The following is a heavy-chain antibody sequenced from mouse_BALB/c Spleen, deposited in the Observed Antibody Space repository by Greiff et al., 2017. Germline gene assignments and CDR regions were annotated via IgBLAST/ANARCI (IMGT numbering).Heavy chain of an antibody. D-gene: IGHD2-12*01. Sequence: EVQGVESGGGLVQPGGSRKLSCAASGFTFSSFGMHWVRQAPEKGLEWVAYISSGSSTIYYADTVKGRFTISRDNPKNTLFLQMTSLRSEDTAMYYCARLRRGYAMDYWGQGTSVTVSS. CDR3: ARLRRGYAMDY. CDR1: GFTFSSFG. V-gene: IGHV5-17*02. CDR2: ISSGSSTI. J-gene: IGHJ4*01.